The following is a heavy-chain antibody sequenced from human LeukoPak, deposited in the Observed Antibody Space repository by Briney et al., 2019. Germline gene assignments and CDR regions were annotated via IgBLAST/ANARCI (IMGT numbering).Heavy chain of an antibody. V-gene: IGHV4-59*01. CDR3: ARLTVTTAIDY. CDR2: IYYTGST. D-gene: IGHD4-17*01. J-gene: IGHJ4*02. Sequence: SETLSLTXTVSGGSITSYYWSSIRQPPGKGLEWIAYIYYTGSTNYNPSLESRVTISVDTSKNQFSLRLSSVTAADTAVYYCARLTVTTAIDYWGQGTLVTVSS. CDR1: GGSITSYY.